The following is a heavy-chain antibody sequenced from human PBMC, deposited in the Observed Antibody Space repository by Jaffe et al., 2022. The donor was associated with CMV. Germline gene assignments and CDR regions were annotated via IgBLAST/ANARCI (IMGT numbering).Heavy chain of an antibody. Sequence: QVQLVQSGAEVKKPGSSVKVSCKASGGTFSSYAISWVRQAPGQGLEWMGRIIPILGIANYAQKFQGRVTITADKSTSTAYMELSSLRSEDTAVYYCARDLRTTMYTFDIWGQGTMVTVSS. CDR1: GGTFSSYA. J-gene: IGHJ3*02. CDR3: ARDLRTTMYTFDI. CDR2: IIPILGIA. D-gene: IGHD4-4*01. V-gene: IGHV1-69*09.